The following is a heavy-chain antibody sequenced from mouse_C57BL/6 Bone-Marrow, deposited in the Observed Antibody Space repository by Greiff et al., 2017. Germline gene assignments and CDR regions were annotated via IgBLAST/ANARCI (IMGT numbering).Heavy chain of an antibody. Sequence: VQLQQSGAELVKPGASVKLSCKASGYTFTSYWMHWVKQRPGQGLEWIGMIHPNSGSTNYNEKFKSKATLTVDKSSSTAYMQLSSLTSEDSAVYYCARDDYDPYFDVWGTGTTVTVSS. CDR1: GYTFTSYW. V-gene: IGHV1-64*01. D-gene: IGHD2-4*01. CDR2: IHPNSGST. J-gene: IGHJ1*03. CDR3: ARDDYDPYFDV.